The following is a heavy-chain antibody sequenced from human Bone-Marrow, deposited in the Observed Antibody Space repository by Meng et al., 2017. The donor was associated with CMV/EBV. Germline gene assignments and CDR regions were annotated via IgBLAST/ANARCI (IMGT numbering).Heavy chain of an antibody. J-gene: IGHJ4*02. CDR1: GFTFSNTW. D-gene: IGHD1-26*01. CDR2: IKSKINGGTT. V-gene: IGHV3-15*01. Sequence: GGSLRLSWAASGFTFSNTWMSWVRQAPGKGPEWVGRIKSKINGGTTEFAAPVKGRFTISRDDSKSMLYLQMNSLRTEDTAVYYCTTGTSKIGSWSWGQGALVTVSS. CDR3: TTGTSKIGSWS.